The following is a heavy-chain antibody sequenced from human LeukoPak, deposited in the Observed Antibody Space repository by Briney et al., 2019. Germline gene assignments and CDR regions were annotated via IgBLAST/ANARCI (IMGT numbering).Heavy chain of an antibody. D-gene: IGHD6-19*01. CDR3: TKASDSAWRDDFDY. CDR2: ISGSGGST. CDR1: GFTFSSYA. J-gene: IGHJ4*02. Sequence: GGSLRLSCAASGFTFSSYAMSWVRQAPGKGLEWVSAISGSGGSTYYADSVKGRFTISRDNSKNTLYLQMNSLRAEDTAFYYCTKASDSAWRDDFDYWGQGTLVTVSS. V-gene: IGHV3-23*01.